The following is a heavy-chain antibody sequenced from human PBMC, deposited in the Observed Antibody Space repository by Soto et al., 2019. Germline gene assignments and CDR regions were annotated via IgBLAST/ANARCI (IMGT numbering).Heavy chain of an antibody. CDR1: GFTFTNYV. Sequence: EVQVLESGGGLVQPGGSLRLSCAASGFTFTNYVMSWVRQAPGKGLEWVSAISGSGGSTYYADSVKGRFTISRDNSRNTLYLQMNSLRVEDTAVYYCARKAEADYWGQGTLVTVSS. CDR2: ISGSGGST. V-gene: IGHV3-23*01. J-gene: IGHJ4*02. CDR3: ARKAEADY. D-gene: IGHD6-13*01.